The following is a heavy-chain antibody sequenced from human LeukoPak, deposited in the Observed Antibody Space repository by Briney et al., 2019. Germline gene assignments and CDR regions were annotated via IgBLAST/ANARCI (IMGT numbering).Heavy chain of an antibody. CDR1: VGSISSYY. Sequence: PSETLSLTCTVSVGSISSYYWSWIRQPAGKGLEWIGRIYTSGSTNYNPSLKSRVTMSIDTSKNHSSLKLSSVTAADTAVYYCARDMSYAFFDYCGQGTLVTVSS. CDR3: ARDMSYAFFDY. J-gene: IGHJ4*02. D-gene: IGHD1-26*01. CDR2: IYTSGST. V-gene: IGHV4-4*07.